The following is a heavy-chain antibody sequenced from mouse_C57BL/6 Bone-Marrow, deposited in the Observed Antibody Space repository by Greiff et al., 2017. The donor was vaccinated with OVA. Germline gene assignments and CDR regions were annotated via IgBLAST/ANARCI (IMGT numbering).Heavy chain of an antibody. J-gene: IGHJ3*01. CDR2: IRLKSDNYAT. CDR3: TGGYPFAY. V-gene: IGHV6-3*01. D-gene: IGHD2-2*01. CDR1: GFTFSNYW. Sequence: EVKLVESGGGLVQPGGSMKLSCVASGFTFSNYWMNWVRQSPEKGLEWVAQIRLKSDNYATHYAESVKGRLTISRDDSKSSVYLQMNNLRAEDTGIYYCTGGYPFAYWGQGTLVTVSA.